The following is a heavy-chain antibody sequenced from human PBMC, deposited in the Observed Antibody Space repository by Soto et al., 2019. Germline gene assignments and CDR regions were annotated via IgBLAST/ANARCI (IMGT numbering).Heavy chain of an antibody. CDR3: AKDLGPGRVTHYYYYGMDV. CDR1: GFTFSSYG. D-gene: IGHD3-10*01. V-gene: IGHV3-30*18. CDR2: ISYDGSNK. J-gene: IGHJ6*02. Sequence: PGGSLRLSCAASGFTFSSYGMHWVRQAPGKGLEWVAVISYDGSNKYYADSVKGRFTISRDNSKNTLYLQMNSLRAEDTAVYYCAKDLGPGRVTHYYYYGMDVWGQGTTVTVSS.